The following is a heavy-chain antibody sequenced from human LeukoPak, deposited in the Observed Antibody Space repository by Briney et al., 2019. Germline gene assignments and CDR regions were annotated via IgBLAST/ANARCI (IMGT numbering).Heavy chain of an antibody. CDR3: TTGLRQWLVPPFDY. CDR2: IKSKTDGGTT. V-gene: IGHV3-15*01. J-gene: IGHJ4*02. CDR1: GFTFSNAW. D-gene: IGHD6-19*01. Sequence: GGSLRLSCAASGFTFSNAWMGWVRQAPGKGLEWVGRIKSKTDGGTTDYAAPVKGRFTISRDDSKNTLYLQMNSLKTEDTAVYYCTTGLRQWLVPPFDYWGQGTLVTVSS.